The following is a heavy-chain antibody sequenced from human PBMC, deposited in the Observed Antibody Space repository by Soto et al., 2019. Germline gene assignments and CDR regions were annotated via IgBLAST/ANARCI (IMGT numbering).Heavy chain of an antibody. CDR2: INAGNGNT. Sequence: ASVKVSCKASGYTFKSYAMHWVRQAPGQRLEWMGWINAGNGNTKYSQKFQERVTITRDMSTSTAYMELSSLRSEDTAVYYCAADPNYYYDSSGYPPYYFDYWGQGTLVTVSS. CDR3: AADPNYYYDSSGYPPYYFDY. CDR1: GYTFKSYA. V-gene: IGHV1-3*01. J-gene: IGHJ4*02. D-gene: IGHD3-22*01.